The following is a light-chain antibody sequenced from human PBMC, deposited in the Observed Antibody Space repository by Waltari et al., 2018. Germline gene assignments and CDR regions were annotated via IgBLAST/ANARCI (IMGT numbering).Light chain of an antibody. CDR1: VLAKRY. CDR2: KDS. J-gene: IGLJ2*01. Sequence: SYELTQPSSVSVSPGQPARTPCPGDVLAKRYTRWFQQKPGQAPVLVIYKDSGRPSGIPERFSGSSSGTTVTLTISGAQVEDEADYYCYSVDDNKRVFGGGTKLTVL. V-gene: IGLV3-27*01. CDR3: YSVDDNKRV.